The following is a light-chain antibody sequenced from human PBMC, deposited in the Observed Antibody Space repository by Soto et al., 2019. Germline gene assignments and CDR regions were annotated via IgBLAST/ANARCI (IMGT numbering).Light chain of an antibody. CDR1: QDINIY. V-gene: IGKV1-33*01. CDR3: QQYDILPIT. J-gene: IGKJ5*01. Sequence: DIQMTQSPSSVSASVGDRVTITCQATQDINIYLNWYQQKPGKAPNLLIYDASNLEIGVPSRFSGSGSGTHFTFTISSLQTEDIGTYYCQQYDILPITFGRGTRLEIK. CDR2: DAS.